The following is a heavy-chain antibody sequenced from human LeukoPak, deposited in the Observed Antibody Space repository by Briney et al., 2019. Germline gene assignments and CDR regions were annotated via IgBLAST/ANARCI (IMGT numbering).Heavy chain of an antibody. D-gene: IGHD6-13*01. Sequence: GGSLRLSCAASGFTVSSNYMRWVRQAPGKGLEWVSVIYSGGSTYYADSVKGRFTISRDNSKNTLYLQMNSLRAEDTAVYYCAREMAAGHYHDAFDIWGQGTMVTVSS. CDR2: IYSGGST. CDR1: GFTVSSNY. CDR3: AREMAAGHYHDAFDI. V-gene: IGHV3-66*01. J-gene: IGHJ3*02.